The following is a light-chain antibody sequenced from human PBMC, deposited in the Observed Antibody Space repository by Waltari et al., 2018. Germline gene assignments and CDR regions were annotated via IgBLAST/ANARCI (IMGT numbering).Light chain of an antibody. CDR2: GNE. Sequence: QSVLTQPPSVSAAPGQKVTISCSGSTSNIGNNYVSWYQQFPGAAPKVLIYGNEKRAKGIPDRFSGSKSGTSATLDITGLQTGDEADYYCGTWDNTLSAVFGGGTKVTVL. V-gene: IGLV1-51*02. CDR1: TSNIGNNY. J-gene: IGLJ2*01. CDR3: GTWDNTLSAV.